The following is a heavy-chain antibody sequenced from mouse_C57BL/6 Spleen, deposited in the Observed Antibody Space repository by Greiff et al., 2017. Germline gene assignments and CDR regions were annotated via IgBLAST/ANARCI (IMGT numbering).Heavy chain of an antibody. V-gene: IGHV1-69*01. CDR1: GYTFTSYW. J-gene: IGHJ3*01. CDR3: ARSMRWDGYY. D-gene: IGHD2-3*01. Sequence: QVQLKQPGAELVMPGASVKLSCKASGYTFTSYWMHWVKQRPGQGLEWIGEIDPSDSYTNYNQKFKGKSTLTVDKSSSTAYMQLSSLTSEDSAVYYCARSMRWDGYYWGQGTLVTVSA. CDR2: IDPSDSYT.